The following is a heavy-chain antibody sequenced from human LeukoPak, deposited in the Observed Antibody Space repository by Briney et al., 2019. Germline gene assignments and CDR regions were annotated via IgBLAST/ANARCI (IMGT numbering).Heavy chain of an antibody. D-gene: IGHD3-10*01. CDR1: GGSISSGDYY. V-gene: IGHV4-30-4*01. CDR2: IYYSGSP. CDR3: ARRHRIHYYGSGSYYNNWFDP. J-gene: IGHJ5*02. Sequence: SETLSLTCTVSGGSISSGDYYWSWIRQPPGKGLEWIGYIYYSGSPYYNPSLKSRVTISVDTSENQFSLKLSSVTAADTAVYYCARRHRIHYYGSGSYYNNWFDPWGQGTLVTVSS.